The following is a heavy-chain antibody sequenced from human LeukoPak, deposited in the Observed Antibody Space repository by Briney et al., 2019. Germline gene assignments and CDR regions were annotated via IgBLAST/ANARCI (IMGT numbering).Heavy chain of an antibody. V-gene: IGHV4-30-2*01. CDR2: IYHSGST. J-gene: IGHJ3*02. Sequence: PSETLSLTCTVSGGSISSGGYYWSWIRQPPGKGLEWIGYIYHSGSTYYNPSLKSRVTISVDRSKNQFSLKLSSVTAADTAVYYCARDASYGDAFDIWGQGTMVTVSS. CDR3: ARDASYGDAFDI. D-gene: IGHD4-17*01. CDR1: GGSISSGGYY.